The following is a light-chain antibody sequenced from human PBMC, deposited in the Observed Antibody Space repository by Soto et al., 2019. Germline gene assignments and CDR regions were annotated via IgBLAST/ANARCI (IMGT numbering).Light chain of an antibody. CDR3: SSYTSDNRDYV. V-gene: IGLV2-14*01. CDR1: SSDVGAYTS. CDR2: EVS. Sequence: QSALTQPASVSGSPGQSITISCAGSSSDVGAYTSVSWYQQHPGKAPKLMIYEVSNRRSGVSRRFSGSKSGNTASLTISGLQAEDEAHYYCSSYTSDNRDYVFGTGTKLTVL. J-gene: IGLJ1*01.